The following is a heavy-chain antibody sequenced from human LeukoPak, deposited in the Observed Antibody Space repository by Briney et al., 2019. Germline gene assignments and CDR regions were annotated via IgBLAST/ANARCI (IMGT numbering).Heavy chain of an antibody. V-gene: IGHV3-66*04. Sequence: GGSLRPSCAASGFTVSSNYMSWVRQAPGKGLEWVSVIYSGGSTYYADSVKGRFTISRDNSKNTLYLQMNSLRAEDTAVYYCARLWFGETAQDYWGQGTLVTVSS. J-gene: IGHJ4*02. D-gene: IGHD3-10*01. CDR1: GFTVSSNY. CDR2: IYSGGST. CDR3: ARLWFGETAQDY.